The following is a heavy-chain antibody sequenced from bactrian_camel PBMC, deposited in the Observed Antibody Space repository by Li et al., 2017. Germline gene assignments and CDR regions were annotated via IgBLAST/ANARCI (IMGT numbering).Heavy chain of an antibody. V-gene: IGHV3S1*01. D-gene: IGHD4*01. CDR2: LDSDGGL. Sequence: HVQLVESGGGSVQAGGSLRLSCVVSGYTINSDIYCMGWFRQAQGKEREGVGSLDSDGGLVRADSVMGRFTISQDNAKNTMYLQLNSLKTEDTAMYYCAKGIYLSDYEYKYWGQGTQVTVS. CDR3: AKGIYLSDYEYKY. CDR1: GYTINSDIYC. J-gene: IGHJ4*01.